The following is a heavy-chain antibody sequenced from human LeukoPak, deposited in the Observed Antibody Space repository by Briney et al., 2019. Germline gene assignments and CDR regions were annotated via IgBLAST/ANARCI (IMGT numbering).Heavy chain of an antibody. CDR2: ISYDGSNK. J-gene: IGHJ6*02. D-gene: IGHD6-19*01. CDR1: GFTFSSYG. Sequence: GGSLRLSCAASGFTFSSYGMHWVRQAPGKGLEWVAVISYDGSNKYYADSVKGRFTISRDNSKNTLYLQMNSLRAEDTAVYYCARRPDIAVAGIFGPDYYYYGMDVWGQGTTVTVSS. V-gene: IGHV3-30*03. CDR3: ARRPDIAVAGIFGPDYYYYGMDV.